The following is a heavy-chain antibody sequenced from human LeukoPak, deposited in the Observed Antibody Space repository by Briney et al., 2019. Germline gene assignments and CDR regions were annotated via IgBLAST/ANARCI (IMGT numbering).Heavy chain of an antibody. CDR3: ARDTRQQLRGFDY. D-gene: IGHD6-13*01. J-gene: IGHJ4*02. CDR2: IYYSGST. V-gene: IGHV4-30-4*08. Sequence: SETLSLTCIVSGGSISSGDYSWSWIRQPPGKGLEWIGYIYYSGSTYYNPSLKSRVTISVDTSKNQFSLKLSSVTAADTAVYYCARDTRQQLRGFDYWGQGTLVTVSS. CDR1: GGSISSGDYS.